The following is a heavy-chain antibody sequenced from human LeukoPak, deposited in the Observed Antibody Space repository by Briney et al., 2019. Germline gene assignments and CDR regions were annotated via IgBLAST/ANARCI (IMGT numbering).Heavy chain of an antibody. Sequence: PGGSLRLSCAASGFTFSDYYMSWIRQAPGKGLEWVSYISSSGSTIYYADSVKGRFTISRDNAKNSLYLQMNSLRAEDTAVYYCARDSGKGDTAHMDVWGKGTTVTVSS. D-gene: IGHD1-26*01. J-gene: IGHJ6*03. CDR3: ARDSGKGDTAHMDV. CDR2: ISSSGSTI. V-gene: IGHV3-11*01. CDR1: GFTFSDYY.